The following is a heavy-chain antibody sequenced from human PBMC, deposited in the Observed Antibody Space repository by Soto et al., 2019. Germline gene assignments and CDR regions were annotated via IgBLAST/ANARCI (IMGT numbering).Heavy chain of an antibody. D-gene: IGHD5-12*01. V-gene: IGHV4-34*01. CDR3: ARGLRGYEPFDP. CDR1: GGSFSGYY. CDR2: INHSGST. J-gene: IGHJ5*02. Sequence: QVQLQQWGAGLLKPSETLSLTCAVYGGSFSGYYWSWIRQPPGKGLEWIGDINHSGSTNYNPSLKSRVTISVDTSKNQFSLKLSSVTAADTAVYYCARGLRGYEPFDPWGQGTLVTVSS.